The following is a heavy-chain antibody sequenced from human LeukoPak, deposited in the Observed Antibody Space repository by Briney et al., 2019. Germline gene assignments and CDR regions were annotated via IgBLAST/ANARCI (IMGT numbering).Heavy chain of an antibody. CDR1: GFTFSSYS. D-gene: IGHD3-22*01. CDR3: AIVSSSGPTDY. V-gene: IGHV3-21*01. J-gene: IGHJ4*02. CDR2: ISSSSSYI. Sequence: GGSLRLSCAASGFTFSSYSMYWVRQAQGKGLELVSSISSSSSYIYYADSLKGRFTISRDNAKNSLYLQINSLTAEDTAVYYCAIVSSSGPTDYWGQGTLVTVSS.